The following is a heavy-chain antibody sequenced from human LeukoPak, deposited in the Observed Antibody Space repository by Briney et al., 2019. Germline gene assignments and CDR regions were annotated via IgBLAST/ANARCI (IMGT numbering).Heavy chain of an antibody. Sequence: SETLSLTCTVSGGSISSSSYYWGWIRQPPGKGLEWIGYIYHSGSTYYKPSLKSRVTISVDRSKNQFSLKLSSVTAADTAVYYCARGAGAARPMDVWGKGTTVTVSS. CDR1: GGSISSSSYY. CDR3: ARGAGAARPMDV. CDR2: IYHSGST. D-gene: IGHD6-6*01. J-gene: IGHJ6*04. V-gene: IGHV4-39*07.